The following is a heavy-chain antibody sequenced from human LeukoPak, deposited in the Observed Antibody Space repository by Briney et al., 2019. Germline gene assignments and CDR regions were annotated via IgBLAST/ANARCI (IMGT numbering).Heavy chain of an antibody. J-gene: IGHJ4*02. Sequence: GGSLRLSCAASEFTFSSYSMNWVRQAPGKGLEWVSYITNSGNSKSYADSVKGRFTISRDNTKNSLYLQMNGLRAEDTAVYYCASSGDYYDSSLDYWGQGTLVTVSS. CDR2: ITNSGNSK. CDR3: ASSGDYYDSSLDY. D-gene: IGHD3-22*01. CDR1: EFTFSSYS. V-gene: IGHV3-48*01.